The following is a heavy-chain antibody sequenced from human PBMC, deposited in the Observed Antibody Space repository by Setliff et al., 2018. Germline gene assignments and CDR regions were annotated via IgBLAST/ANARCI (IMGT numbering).Heavy chain of an antibody. Sequence: PGGSLRLSCATSDFTFSNYAMGWVRQAPGKGLEWVSVITSSGRDTYYTDSVKGRFTISRDNSDNTLYLQMNSLRDADTAIYYCVKGTLPYCTGPTCYPLDHWGQGTLVTVSS. CDR2: ITSSGRDT. CDR3: VKGTLPYCTGPTCYPLDH. J-gene: IGHJ4*02. CDR1: DFTFSNYA. V-gene: IGHV3-23*01. D-gene: IGHD2-8*02.